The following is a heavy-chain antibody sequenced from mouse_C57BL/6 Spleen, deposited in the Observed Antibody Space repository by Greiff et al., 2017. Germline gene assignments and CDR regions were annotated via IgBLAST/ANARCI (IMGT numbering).Heavy chain of an antibody. V-gene: IGHV1-26*01. CDR3: ARDSNRYFDY. J-gene: IGHJ2*01. CDR1: GYTFTDYY. Sequence: EVQLQQSGPELVKPGASVKISCKASGYTFTDYYMNWVKQSHGKSLEWIGDINPNNGGTSYNQKFKGKATLTVDKSSSTAYMELRSLTSEDSAVYYCARDSNRYFDYWGQGTTLTVSS. D-gene: IGHD2-5*01. CDR2: INPNNGGT.